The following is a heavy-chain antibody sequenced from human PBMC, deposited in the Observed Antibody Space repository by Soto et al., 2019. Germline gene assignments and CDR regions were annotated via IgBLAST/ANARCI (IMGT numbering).Heavy chain of an antibody. CDR2: ISGSGGNT. J-gene: IGHJ4*02. CDR3: AKDPTGYCSGGSCPGPFDY. Sequence: LRLSCAASGFTFSSYAMRWVRQSPWEGLEWVSTISGSGGNTYYADSVKGRFTISRDNFKNTLYLQMNSLRAEDTAVYYCAKDPTGYCSGGSCPGPFDYWGQGTLVTVSS. D-gene: IGHD2-15*01. CDR1: GFTFSSYA. V-gene: IGHV3-23*01.